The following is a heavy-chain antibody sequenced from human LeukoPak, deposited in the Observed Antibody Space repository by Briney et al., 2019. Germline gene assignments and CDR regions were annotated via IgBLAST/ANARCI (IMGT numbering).Heavy chain of an antibody. D-gene: IGHD2-2*01. V-gene: IGHV1-18*01. CDR2: ISTYNGNT. CDR3: ARVSGFYCSSTSCYGGYYYYYYMDV. J-gene: IGHJ6*03. Sequence: ASVKVSCKASGYTFNIYGIIWVRQAPGQGLEWVGWISTYNGNTNYAPNIQDRVTMTTDTSTSTAYMELSSLRSEDTAVYYCARVSGFYCSSTSCYGGYYYYYYMDVWGKGTTVTISS. CDR1: GYTFNIYG.